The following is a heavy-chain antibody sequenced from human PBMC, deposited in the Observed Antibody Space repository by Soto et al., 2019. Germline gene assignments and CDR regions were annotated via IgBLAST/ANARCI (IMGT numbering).Heavy chain of an antibody. CDR3: ARVRGYDFWSGYWRTYYYYYGMDV. J-gene: IGHJ6*02. D-gene: IGHD3-3*01. V-gene: IGHV1-2*02. Sequence: ASVKVSCKASGYTFTGYYMHWVRQAPGQGLEWMGWINPNSGGTNYAQKFQGRVTMTRDTSISTAYMELSRLRSDDTAVYYCARVRGYDFWSGYWRTYYYYYGMDVWGQGTTVTVS. CDR2: INPNSGGT. CDR1: GYTFTGYY.